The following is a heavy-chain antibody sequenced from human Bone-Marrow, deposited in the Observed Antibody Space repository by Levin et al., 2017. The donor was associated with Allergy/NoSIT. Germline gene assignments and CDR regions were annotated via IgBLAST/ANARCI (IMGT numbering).Heavy chain of an antibody. CDR1: GFTFSSYA. J-gene: IGHJ6*02. Sequence: GESLKISCAASGFTFSSYAMHWVRQAPGKGLEWVAVISYDGSNKYYADSVKGRFTISRDNSKNTLYLQMNSLRAEDTAVYYCARDRGHIVVVTAKDYGMDVWGQGTTVTVSS. CDR3: ARDRGHIVVVTAKDYGMDV. CDR2: ISYDGSNK. V-gene: IGHV3-30*04. D-gene: IGHD2-21*02.